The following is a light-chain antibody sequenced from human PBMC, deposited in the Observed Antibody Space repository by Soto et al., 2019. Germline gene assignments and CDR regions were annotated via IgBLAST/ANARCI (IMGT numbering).Light chain of an antibody. Sequence: EIVMTQSPATLSVSPGERATLSCRASQSVSSNLAWYQQKPGQAPRLLIYGASTRATGIPARISGSGSGTEFTLTISSLQSEDFATYHCHQYNSYPWTFGQGTKVEIK. CDR3: HQYNSYPWT. J-gene: IGKJ1*01. V-gene: IGKV3-15*01. CDR2: GAS. CDR1: QSVSSN.